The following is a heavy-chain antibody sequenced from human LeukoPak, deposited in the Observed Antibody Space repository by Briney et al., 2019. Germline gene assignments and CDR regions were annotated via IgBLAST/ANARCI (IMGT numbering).Heavy chain of an antibody. Sequence: GGSLRLSCAASGFTFSSYAMSWVRQAPGKGLEWVSGISGSGGSTYYADSVKGRFTISRDNSKNTLYLRMNSLRAEDTAVYYCAKPPRTGYYYYYYMDVWGKGTTVTVSS. CDR2: ISGSGGST. V-gene: IGHV3-23*01. D-gene: IGHD1-1*01. J-gene: IGHJ6*03. CDR1: GFTFSSYA. CDR3: AKPPRTGYYYYYYMDV.